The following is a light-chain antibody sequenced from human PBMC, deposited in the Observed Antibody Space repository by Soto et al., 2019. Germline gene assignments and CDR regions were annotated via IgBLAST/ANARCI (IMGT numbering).Light chain of an antibody. J-gene: IGKJ5*01. Sequence: TKSPTTMSQSPGKISTLSCRTAKNVSSSCLAWYQQKPGKAPRLLISGASSRATGIPDRFSGSGSGTEFTLTISRLQPDDFAVYYCQQYNNSPITFGQGTRLEIK. CDR1: KNVSSSC. CDR3: QQYNNSPIT. CDR2: GAS. V-gene: IGKV3-20*01.